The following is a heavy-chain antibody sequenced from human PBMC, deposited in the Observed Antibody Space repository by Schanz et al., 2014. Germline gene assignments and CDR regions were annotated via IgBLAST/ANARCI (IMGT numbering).Heavy chain of an antibody. J-gene: IGHJ6*02. V-gene: IGHV3-30*03. CDR2: ISFDGRNT. Sequence: VQLLESGGGVVQPGRSLRLSCAASGITLSGYGLHWVRQAPGKGLEWVGFISFDGRNTGYAHSVKGRFTISRDNSKNTVNLQMNSLRAEDTAVYYCARDMTSMGESGFYYYGMDVWGQGTTATVSS. D-gene: IGHD1-26*01. CDR3: ARDMTSMGESGFYYYGMDV. CDR1: GITLSGYG.